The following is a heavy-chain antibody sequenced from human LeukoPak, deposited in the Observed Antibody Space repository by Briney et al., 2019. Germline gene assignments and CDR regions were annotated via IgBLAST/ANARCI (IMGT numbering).Heavy chain of an antibody. Sequence: SETLSLTCTVSGGSIISYYWSWIRQPPGKGLEWIGRIYTSGSTNYNPSLKSRVNMSVDTSKNQFSLKMSSVTAADTAVYYCARDLALRLVSLSVGDWGQGTLVTVSS. V-gene: IGHV4-4*07. CDR2: IYTSGST. D-gene: IGHD3-16*01. J-gene: IGHJ4*02. CDR1: GGSIISYY. CDR3: ARDLALRLVSLSVGD.